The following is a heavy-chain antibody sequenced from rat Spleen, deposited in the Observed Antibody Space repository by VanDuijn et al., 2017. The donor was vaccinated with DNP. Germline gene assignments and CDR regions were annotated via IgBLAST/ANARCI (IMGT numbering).Heavy chain of an antibody. CDR2: IDPGSGDT. CDR1: GYTFTTNH. Sequence: QVQLRQSGSELVWPGTSVRLSCKTSGYTFTTNHMNWIKQTTGQGLEWIGVIDPGSGDTTYNVRFKGKATLTVDKSSNTAFMQLGSLTPEDSAVYYCARQQLSGTMDAWGQGASVTV. D-gene: IGHD1-2*01. CDR3: ARQQLSGTMDA. J-gene: IGHJ4*01. V-gene: IGHV1-47*01.